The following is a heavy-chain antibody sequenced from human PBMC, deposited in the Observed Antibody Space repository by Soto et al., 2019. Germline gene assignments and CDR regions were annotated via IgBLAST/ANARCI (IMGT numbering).Heavy chain of an antibody. CDR2: MNPNSGNT. CDR1: GYTFTSYD. D-gene: IGHD2-15*01. V-gene: IGHV1-8*01. Sequence: ASVKVSCKASGYTFTSYDINWVRQATGQGLEWMGWMNPNSGNTGYAQKFQGRVTMTRNTSISTAYMELSSLRSEDTAVYYCARKPPPLYCSGGSCYYYYYGMDVWGQGTTVTVSS. J-gene: IGHJ6*02. CDR3: ARKPPPLYCSGGSCYYYYYGMDV.